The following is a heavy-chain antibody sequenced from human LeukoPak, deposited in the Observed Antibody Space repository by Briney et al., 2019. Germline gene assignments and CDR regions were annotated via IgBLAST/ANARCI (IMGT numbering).Heavy chain of an antibody. Sequence: PGGSLRLSCAASGFTFSSYAMSWVRQAPGKGLEWVSAISGSGGSTYYADSVKGRFTISRDNSKNTLYLQMNSLRAEDTAVYYCAKVGSVVQGVTPLDYRGQGTLVTVSS. D-gene: IGHD3-10*01. CDR2: ISGSGGST. V-gene: IGHV3-23*01. CDR1: GFTFSSYA. J-gene: IGHJ4*02. CDR3: AKVGSVVQGVTPLDY.